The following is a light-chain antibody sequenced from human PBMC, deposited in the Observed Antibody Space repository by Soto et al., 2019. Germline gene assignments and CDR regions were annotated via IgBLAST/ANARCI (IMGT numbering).Light chain of an antibody. V-gene: IGKV3-11*01. J-gene: IGKJ1*01. Sequence: EIVLTQSPATLSLSPGERATLSCRASQSISSYLAWLQQNSGQAPRLLIFGELSSATHTPDRISGSGSWTDVTPTISGLEPEDFAVYYCQHFGNSLWTFGQGTKVDIK. CDR2: GEL. CDR1: QSISSY. CDR3: QHFGNSLWT.